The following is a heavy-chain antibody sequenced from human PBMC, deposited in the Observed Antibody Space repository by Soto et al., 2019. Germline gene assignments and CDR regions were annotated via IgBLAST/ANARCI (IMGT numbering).Heavy chain of an antibody. J-gene: IGHJ3*01. CDR3: ARKQWLDRGGASDT. D-gene: IGHD6-19*01. CDR2: ISGSGDDT. Sequence: EVQLLESGGGLVQPGGSLKLSCAASGFTFSSHAMRWVRQTPGKGLEWVSTISGSGDDTYYTDSVKGRFTISRDNSKNRLSLQMNCLRADDTALYYCARKQWLDRGGASDTWGQGTMVSVPS. V-gene: IGHV3-23*01. CDR1: GFTFSSHA.